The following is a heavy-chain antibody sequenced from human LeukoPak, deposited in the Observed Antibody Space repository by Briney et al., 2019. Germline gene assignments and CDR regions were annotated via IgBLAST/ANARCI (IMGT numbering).Heavy chain of an antibody. Sequence: PSETLSLTCAVYGGSFSGYYWSRIRQPPGKGLEWIGEINHSGSTNYNPSLKSRVTISVDTSKNQFSLKLSSVTAADTAVYYCARVYYDFWSGRSPPDYWGQGTLVTVSS. CDR2: INHSGST. CDR3: ARVYYDFWSGRSPPDY. V-gene: IGHV4-34*01. D-gene: IGHD3-3*01. CDR1: GGSFSGYY. J-gene: IGHJ4*02.